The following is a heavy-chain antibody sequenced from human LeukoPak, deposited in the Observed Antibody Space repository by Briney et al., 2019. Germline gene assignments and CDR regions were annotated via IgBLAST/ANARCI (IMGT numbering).Heavy chain of an antibody. CDR1: GFTFTSSA. CDR2: IVVGSGNT. Sequence: SVKVCCKASGFTFTSSAVQWVRQARGQRLEWIGWIVVGSGNTNYAQKFQERVTITRDMSTSTAYMELSSLRSEDTAVYYCAADRYCSGGSCYYYYGMDVWGQGTTVTVSS. CDR3: AADRYCSGGSCYYYYGMDV. V-gene: IGHV1-58*01. D-gene: IGHD2-15*01. J-gene: IGHJ6*02.